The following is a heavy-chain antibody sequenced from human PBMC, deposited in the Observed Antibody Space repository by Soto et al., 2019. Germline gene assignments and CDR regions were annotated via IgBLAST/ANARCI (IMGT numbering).Heavy chain of an antibody. CDR1: GDSISNSRFY. CDR3: ARSPYGSGSYYTLD. D-gene: IGHD3-10*01. Sequence: SETLSLTCSVSGDSISNSRFYWAWIRQPPGEGLEWIGSIYHTGNAYYNPSLKSRVTISVDTSKNQFSLKLTSVTAADTAVYYCARSPYGSGSYYTLDWGQGALVTVSS. CDR2: IYHTGNA. V-gene: IGHV4-39*07. J-gene: IGHJ4*02.